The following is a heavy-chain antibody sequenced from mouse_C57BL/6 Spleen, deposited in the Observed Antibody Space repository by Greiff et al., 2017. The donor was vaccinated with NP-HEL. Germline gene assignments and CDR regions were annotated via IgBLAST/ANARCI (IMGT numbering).Heavy chain of an antibody. CDR3: SCPPGRSYWSFAV. CDR2: IHPSDSDT. Sequence: VQLQQPGAELVKPGASVKVSCKASGYTFTSYWMHWVKQRPGQGLEWIGRIHPSDSDTNYNQKFKGKATLTVDKSSSTAYMQLSSLTSEDSAVSSCSCPPGRSYWSFAVWGTGTTVTVSS. D-gene: IGHD2-12*01. J-gene: IGHJ1*03. CDR1: GYTFTSYW. V-gene: IGHV1-74*01.